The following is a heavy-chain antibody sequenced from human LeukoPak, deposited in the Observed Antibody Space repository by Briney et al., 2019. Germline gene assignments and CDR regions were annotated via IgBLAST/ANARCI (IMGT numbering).Heavy chain of an antibody. J-gene: IGHJ6*03. CDR2: ISGSGGST. CDR3: AKDGGYDLYYYYMDV. Sequence: GGSLRLSCPASGFTFSSYAMSWVRQAPGEGLEWVSAISGSGGSTYYADSVKGRFTISRDNSKNTPYLQMNSLRAEDTAVYYCAKDGGYDLYYYYMDVWGKGTTVSVSS. V-gene: IGHV3-23*01. D-gene: IGHD3-3*01. CDR1: GFTFSSYA.